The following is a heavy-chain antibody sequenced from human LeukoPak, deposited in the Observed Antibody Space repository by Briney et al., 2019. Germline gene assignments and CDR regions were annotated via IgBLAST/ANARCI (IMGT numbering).Heavy chain of an antibody. D-gene: IGHD6-19*01. CDR1: GFTFSNYG. Sequence: PGGSLRLSCAASGFTFSNYGMAWVRQAPGKGLEWDSVISGSGGNTYYADSVRGRFTISRDNSKNTLYLQMNSLRAEDTAVYFCAKGSKAVLFTRDHYMDVWGKGTTVTISS. V-gene: IGHV3-23*01. J-gene: IGHJ6*03. CDR3: AKGSKAVLFTRDHYMDV. CDR2: ISGSGGNT.